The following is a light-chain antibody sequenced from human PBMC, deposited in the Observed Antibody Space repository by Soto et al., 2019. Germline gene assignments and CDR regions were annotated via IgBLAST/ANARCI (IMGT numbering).Light chain of an antibody. CDR1: SSDVGAYNY. V-gene: IGLV2-8*01. CDR3: SSYAGGTKFV. CDR2: EVS. J-gene: IGLJ2*01. Sequence: QSVLTQPPSASGSPGQSVTISCTGTSSDVGAYNYVSWYQQHPGKAPKLMIYEVSKRPSGVPDRFSGSKSGNTASLTVSGLQAEDEADYYCSSYAGGTKFVFGGGTKLTVL.